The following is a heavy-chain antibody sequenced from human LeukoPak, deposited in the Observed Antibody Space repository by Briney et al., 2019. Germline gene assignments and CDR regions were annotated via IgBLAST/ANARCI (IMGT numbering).Heavy chain of an antibody. J-gene: IGHJ3*02. V-gene: IGHV1-24*01. CDR1: GYTLTELS. CDR2: FDPEDGET. Sequence: ASVKVSCKVSGYTLTELSMRWVRQAPGKGLEWMGGFDPEDGETIYAQKFQGRVTMTEDTSTDTAYMELSSLRSEDTAVYCCATLMVRGVTDAFDIWGQGTMVTVSS. D-gene: IGHD3-10*01. CDR3: ATLMVRGVTDAFDI.